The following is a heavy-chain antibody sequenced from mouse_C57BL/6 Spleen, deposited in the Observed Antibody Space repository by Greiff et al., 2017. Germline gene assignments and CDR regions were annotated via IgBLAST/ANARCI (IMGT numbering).Heavy chain of an antibody. D-gene: IGHD2-5*01. V-gene: IGHV5-4*01. J-gene: IGHJ3*01. Sequence: VMLVESGGGLVKPGGSLKLSCAASGFTFSSYAMSWVRQTPEKRLEWVATISDGVSYTYYPDNVTGRFTISRDNAKNNLYLQMSHLKSEDTAMYYCARDYSNYGLLAYWGQGTLVTVSA. CDR3: ARDYSNYGLLAY. CDR1: GFTFSSYA. CDR2: ISDGVSYT.